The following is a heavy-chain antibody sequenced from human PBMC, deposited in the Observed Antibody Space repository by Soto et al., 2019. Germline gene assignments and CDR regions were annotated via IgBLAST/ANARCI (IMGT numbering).Heavy chain of an antibody. D-gene: IGHD3-3*02. V-gene: IGHV1-46*01. CDR3: AIAPYRSSSFFFGY. CDR1: GYSFTAFH. J-gene: IGHJ4*02. CDR2: VNTTVVHA. Sequence: ASVKVSCKASGYSFTAFHMHWVRQAPGLGHEWMGRVNTTVVHAKIVHRFQGRDAVSWDTSTSAVYMERSGLRSDATAVYYCAIAPYRSSSFFFGYWGQGTPVTV.